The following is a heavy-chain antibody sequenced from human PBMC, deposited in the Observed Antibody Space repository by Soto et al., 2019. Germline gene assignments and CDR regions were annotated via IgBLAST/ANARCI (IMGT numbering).Heavy chain of an antibody. Sequence: ETLSLTCTVSGGSISTSSYYWGWVRQPPGKGLEWIGSVYYTGSTHYNLSLKSPVAISVDRSKNQFYLRLSSVTAADTSVYYCARPDSRLSYAMDVWGQGSTVTVSS. CDR2: VYYTGST. CDR3: ARPDSRLSYAMDV. J-gene: IGHJ6*02. CDR1: GGSISTSSYY. V-gene: IGHV4-39*01.